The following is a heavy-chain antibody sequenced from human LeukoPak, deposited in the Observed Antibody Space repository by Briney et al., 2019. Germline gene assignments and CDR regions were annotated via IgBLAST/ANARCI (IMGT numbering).Heavy chain of an antibody. D-gene: IGHD3-10*01. CDR3: ARLNRAYGSGSSLQNWFDP. CDR1: GYSFTSYW. J-gene: IGHJ5*02. V-gene: IGHV5-51*01. Sequence: GESLKISCKGSGYSFTSYWIGWVRQMPGKGLEWMGIIYPGDSDTRYSPSFQGQVTISADKSISTAYLQWSSLKASGTAMYYCARLNRAYGSGSSLQNWFDPWGQGTLVTVSS. CDR2: IYPGDSDT.